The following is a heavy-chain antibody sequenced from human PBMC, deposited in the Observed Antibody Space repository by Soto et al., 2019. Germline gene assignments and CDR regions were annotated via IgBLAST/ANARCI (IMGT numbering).Heavy chain of an antibody. CDR1: GYTFTSYG. Sequence: ASVKVSCKASGYTFTSYGISWVRQAPGQGLEWMGWISAYNGNTNYAQKLQGRVTMTTDTSTSTAYMELRSLRSDDTAVYYCARTPYYYDSSGYYDVNDYWGQVTLVTVSS. CDR3: ARTPYYYDSSGYYDVNDY. CDR2: ISAYNGNT. J-gene: IGHJ4*02. D-gene: IGHD3-22*01. V-gene: IGHV1-18*01.